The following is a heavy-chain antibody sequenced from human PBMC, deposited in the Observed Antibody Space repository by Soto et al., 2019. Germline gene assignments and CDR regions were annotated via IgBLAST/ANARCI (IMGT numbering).Heavy chain of an antibody. V-gene: IGHV5-10-1*01. CDR2: IDPSDSYT. CDR1: GYSFTSYW. D-gene: IGHD2-15*01. CDR3: ARAQPPYLLPPGFDP. J-gene: IGHJ5*02. Sequence: PGESLKISCKGSGYSFTSYWISWGRQSPGKGLEWMGRIDPSDSYTNYSRSFQGHVTISADKSISTAYLQWSSLKASDTAMYYCARAQPPYLLPPGFDPWGQGNLVTVSS.